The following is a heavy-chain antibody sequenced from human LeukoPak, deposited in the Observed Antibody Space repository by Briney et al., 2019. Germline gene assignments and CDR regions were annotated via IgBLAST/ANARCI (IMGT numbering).Heavy chain of an antibody. Sequence: PSETLSLTCTVSGGSISSYYWNWIRQPPGKGLEWIGSTYYSGSTYYNPSLKSRVTISLDTSKNQFSLKVRSVTAADTAVYYCAKDYCGDGSCYSFHVFDYWGQGTLVTVSS. CDR1: GGSISSYY. V-gene: IGHV4-39*07. D-gene: IGHD2-15*01. J-gene: IGHJ4*02. CDR3: AKDYCGDGSCYSFHVFDY. CDR2: TYYSGST.